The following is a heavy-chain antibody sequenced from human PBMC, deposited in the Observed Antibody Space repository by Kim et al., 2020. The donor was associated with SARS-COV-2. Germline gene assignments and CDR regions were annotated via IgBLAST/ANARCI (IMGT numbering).Heavy chain of an antibody. D-gene: IGHD3-10*01. J-gene: IGHJ6*02. CDR3: ARDLKPGGVVRGVIIHYYYYGMDV. CDR1: GFTFSSYA. CDR2: ISYDGSNK. V-gene: IGHV3-30*04. Sequence: GGSLRLSCAASGFTFSSYAMHWVRQAPGKGLEWVAVISYDGSNKYYADSVKGRFTISRDNSKNTLYLQMNSLRAEDTAVYYCARDLKPGGVVRGVIIHYYYYGMDVWGQGTTVTVSS.